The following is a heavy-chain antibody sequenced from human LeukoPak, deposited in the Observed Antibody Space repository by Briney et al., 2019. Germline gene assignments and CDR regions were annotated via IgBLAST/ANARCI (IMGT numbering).Heavy chain of an antibody. D-gene: IGHD6-13*01. CDR3: AHSDSDTSSSWIYFDY. Sequence: SGPTLAKPTQTLTLTCAFSGFSLNTSGVNVGWIRQPPGKALEWLALIYWDNDKRYSPSLKSRLTITKDTSKNQVVLTMTNMDPVDTATYYCAHSDSDTSSSWIYFDYWGQGTLVTVSS. CDR1: GFSLNTSGVN. J-gene: IGHJ4*02. CDR2: IYWDNDK. V-gene: IGHV2-5*02.